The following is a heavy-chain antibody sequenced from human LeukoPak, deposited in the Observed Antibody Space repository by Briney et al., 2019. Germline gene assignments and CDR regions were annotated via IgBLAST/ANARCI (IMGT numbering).Heavy chain of an antibody. CDR2: IIPIFGTA. V-gene: IGHV1-69*06. CDR1: GGTFSSYA. Sequence: GASVKVSCKASGGTFSSYAISWVRQAPGQGLEWMGGIIPIFGTANYAQKFQGRVTITADKSTSTAYMELSSLRSEDTAVYYCARFVDYYDSSGPISWGQGTLVTVSP. CDR3: ARFVDYYDSSGPIS. J-gene: IGHJ5*02. D-gene: IGHD3-22*01.